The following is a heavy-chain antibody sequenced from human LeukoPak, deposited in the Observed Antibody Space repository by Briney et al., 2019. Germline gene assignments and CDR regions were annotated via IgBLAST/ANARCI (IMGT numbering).Heavy chain of an antibody. V-gene: IGHV3-23*01. D-gene: IGHD5-18*01. Sequence: GGSLRLSCAASGFTFSSYVMHWVRQAPGKGLEWVSSIISSGGVTYYADSVKGRFTISRDNFQNTVYLQMDSLRAEDSALYYCAKNAGYSYGLYYFDYWGQGTLVTVSS. CDR3: AKNAGYSYGLYYFDY. CDR2: IISSGGVT. CDR1: GFTFSSYV. J-gene: IGHJ4*02.